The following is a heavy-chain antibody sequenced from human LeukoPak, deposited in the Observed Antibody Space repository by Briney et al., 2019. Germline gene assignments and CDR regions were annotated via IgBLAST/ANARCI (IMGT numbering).Heavy chain of an antibody. D-gene: IGHD2-2*01. CDR3: VRSTSPPQFDY. V-gene: IGHV3-7*01. Sequence: GGSLRLSCTASGFTFSNFWMGWVRQAPGKGLEWVANIKQDETEKFYLGSVKGRFTISRDNAKNSLYLQMNSLRAEDTAVYYCVRSTSPPQFDYWGQGILVSVSS. CDR2: IKQDETEK. CDR1: GFTFSNFW. J-gene: IGHJ4*02.